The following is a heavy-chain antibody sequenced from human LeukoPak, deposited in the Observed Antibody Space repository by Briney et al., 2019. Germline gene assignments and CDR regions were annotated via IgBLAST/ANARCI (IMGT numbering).Heavy chain of an antibody. CDR3: AKVGEITHIVVVTDDHFDY. CDR1: GFTFSSYA. J-gene: IGHJ4*02. Sequence: GGSLRLSCAASGFTFSSYAMSWVRQAPGKGLEWVSAISGSDGSTYYADSVKGRFTISRDNSKNTLYLQMNSLRAEDTAVYYCAKVGEITHIVVVTDDHFDYWGQGTLVTVSS. V-gene: IGHV3-23*01. D-gene: IGHD2-21*02. CDR2: ISGSDGST.